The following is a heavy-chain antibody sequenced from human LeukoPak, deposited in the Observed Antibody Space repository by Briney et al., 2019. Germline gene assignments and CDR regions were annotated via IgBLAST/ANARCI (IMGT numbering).Heavy chain of an antibody. CDR2: IVPIYNKP. Sequence: GASVRVSCKASGYTFTGYYIHWVRQAPGQGLEWMGEIVPIYNKPKYAQNFQGRVTIIADETTSTVYMELSGLRPDDTAVYFCAREVWELTYFESWGQGTLVVVSS. J-gene: IGHJ4*02. V-gene: IGHV1-69*13. CDR1: GYTFTGYY. CDR3: AREVWELTYFES. D-gene: IGHD1-26*01.